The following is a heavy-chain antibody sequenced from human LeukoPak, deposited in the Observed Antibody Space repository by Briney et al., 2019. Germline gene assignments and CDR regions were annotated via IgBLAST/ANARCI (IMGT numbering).Heavy chain of an antibody. V-gene: IGHV4-38-2*02. Sequence: SETLSLTCTVSGYSISSGYYWGWIRQPPGKGLEWIGSIYHSGSTYYNPSLKSRVTISVDTSKNQFSLKLSSVTAADTAVYYCARFEQLVIIDYWGQGTLVTVSS. CDR2: IYHSGST. CDR3: ARFEQLVIIDY. CDR1: GYSISSGYY. J-gene: IGHJ4*02. D-gene: IGHD6-6*01.